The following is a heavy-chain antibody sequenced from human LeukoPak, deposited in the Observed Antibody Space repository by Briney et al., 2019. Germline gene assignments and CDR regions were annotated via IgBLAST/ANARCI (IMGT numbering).Heavy chain of an antibody. J-gene: IGHJ3*02. V-gene: IGHV3-20*04. CDR1: GFTFDDYG. CDR2: INWNGGST. CDR3: ARDLISGSYFSGAFDI. D-gene: IGHD1-26*01. Sequence: GGSLRLSCAASGFTFDDYGMSWVRQAPGKGLEWVSGINWNGGSTGYADSVKGRFTISRDNAKNSLYLQMNSLRAEDTALYYCARDLISGSYFSGAFDIWGQGTMVTVSS.